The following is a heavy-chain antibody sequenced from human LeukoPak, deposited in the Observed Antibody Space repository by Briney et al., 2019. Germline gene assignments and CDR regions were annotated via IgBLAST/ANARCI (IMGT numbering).Heavy chain of an antibody. CDR2: ISPYNGNA. J-gene: IGHJ2*01. D-gene: IGHD6-13*01. CDR3: VRDGYVDL. Sequence: ASVKSSCKTSGDTFISDGLAWVRQAPGEGLEWIGWISPYNGNADYAQDLQGRVTMTTDTSTSTAYMELRSLRSDDTGVYYCVRDGYVDLWGRGTLVTVSS. V-gene: IGHV1-18*01. CDR1: GDTFISDG.